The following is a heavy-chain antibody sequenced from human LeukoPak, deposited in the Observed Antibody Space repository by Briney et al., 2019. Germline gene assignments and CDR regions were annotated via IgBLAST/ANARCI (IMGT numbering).Heavy chain of an antibody. J-gene: IGHJ2*01. CDR2: ISGSGGST. CDR3: AKEATRDRGYSPKNWYFDL. D-gene: IGHD3-10*01. Sequence: GGSLRLSCAASGFTFSSYAMSWVRQAPGKGVEWVSAISGSGGSTYYADSVKGRFTISRDNSKNTLYLQMNSLRAEDTAVYYCAKEATRDRGYSPKNWYFDLWGRGTLVTVSS. V-gene: IGHV3-23*01. CDR1: GFTFSSYA.